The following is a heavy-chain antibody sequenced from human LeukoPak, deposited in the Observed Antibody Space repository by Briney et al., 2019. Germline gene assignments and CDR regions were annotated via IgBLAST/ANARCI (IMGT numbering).Heavy chain of an antibody. CDR1: GFTFSSFW. V-gene: IGHV3-7*01. Sequence: GGSLRLSCTASGFTFSSFWMSWVRQAPGKGLEWVANIKQDGSAKYYVDSVKGRFTISRDNAKNSLYLQMNSLRAEDTAVYYCARDGGYRYYYYGMDVWGQGTTVTVSS. CDR2: IKQDGSAK. D-gene: IGHD5-12*01. J-gene: IGHJ6*02. CDR3: ARDGGYRYYYYGMDV.